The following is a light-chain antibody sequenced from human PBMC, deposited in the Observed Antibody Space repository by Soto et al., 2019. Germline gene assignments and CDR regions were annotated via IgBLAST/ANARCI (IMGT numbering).Light chain of an antibody. V-gene: IGKV3-11*01. CDR1: QSVSSY. Sequence: EIVLTQSPANLSLSPGERATLSCRASQSVSSYLAWYQQKPGQAPRLLIYDASNRATGIPARFSGSGSGTDFTLTISNLEPEDFAVYYCQQRSNWPPLTFGGGTKVDNK. J-gene: IGKJ4*01. CDR2: DAS. CDR3: QQRSNWPPLT.